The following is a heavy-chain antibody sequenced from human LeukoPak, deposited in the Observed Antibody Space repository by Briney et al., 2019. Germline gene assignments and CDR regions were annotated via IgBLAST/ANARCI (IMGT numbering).Heavy chain of an antibody. V-gene: IGHV1-8*01. D-gene: IGHD1-26*01. CDR3: ARSGSYFDWFDP. CDR1: GYTFTSYD. J-gene: IGHJ5*02. CDR2: MSPNSGNT. Sequence: ASVKVSCKASGYTFTSYDINWVRQATGQGLEWMGWMSPNSGNTGYAQKFQGRVTMTRNTSISTAYMELSSLRSEDTAVYYCARSGSYFDWFDPWGQGTLVTVSS.